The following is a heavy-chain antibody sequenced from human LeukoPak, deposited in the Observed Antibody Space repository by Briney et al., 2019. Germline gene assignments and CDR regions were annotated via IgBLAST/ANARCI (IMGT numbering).Heavy chain of an antibody. CDR1: GYTFTSYV. CDR2: MNPNSGNT. J-gene: IGHJ6*03. D-gene: IGHD3-10*01. CDR3: ARGPLRGVILGYYMDV. V-gene: IGHV1-8*03. Sequence: ASVKVSCKASGYTFTSYVINCVRQATGQGLGWMGGMNPNSGNTGYAQTLQGRVTITRNTSISTAYMELSSLRSDDTAVYYCARGPLRGVILGYYMDVWGKGTTVTVSS.